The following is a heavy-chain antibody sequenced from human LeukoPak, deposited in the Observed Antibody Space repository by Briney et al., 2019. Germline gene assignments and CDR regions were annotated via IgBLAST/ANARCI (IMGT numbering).Heavy chain of an antibody. CDR3: AKSIAVAARDAFDI. D-gene: IGHD6-19*01. J-gene: IGHJ3*02. V-gene: IGHV3-23*01. CDR2: ISGSGGST. Sequence: GGSLRLSCAASGFNFSSYAMSWVRQAPGKGMECVSAISGSGGSTYYADSVKGRFTISRDDSKNTLYLQMNSLRAEDTAVYYCAKSIAVAARDAFDIWGQGTMVTVSS. CDR1: GFNFSSYA.